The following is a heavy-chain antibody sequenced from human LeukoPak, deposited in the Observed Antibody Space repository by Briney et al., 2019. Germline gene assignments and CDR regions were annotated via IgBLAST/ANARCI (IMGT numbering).Heavy chain of an antibody. V-gene: IGHV1-46*01. CDR3: AREHYDSSGYRREAFDY. CDR1: GYTFTSYY. D-gene: IGHD3-22*01. Sequence: ASVKVSCKASGYTFTSYYMHWVRQAPGQGLEWMGIINPSGGSTSYAQKFQGRVTMTRDTSTSTVYMELSSLRSEDTAVYYCAREHYDSSGYRREAFDYWGQGTLVTVSS. CDR2: INPSGGST. J-gene: IGHJ4*02.